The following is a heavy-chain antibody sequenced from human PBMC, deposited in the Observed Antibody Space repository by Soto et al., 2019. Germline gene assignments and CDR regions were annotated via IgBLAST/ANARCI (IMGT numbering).Heavy chain of an antibody. D-gene: IGHD3-10*01. CDR3: AREPIYYGSGSAPFDY. CDR2: IYYSGST. Sequence: SETLSLTCTVSGGSISSYYWGWIRQPPGKGLEWIGYIYYSGSTNYNPSLKSRVTISVDTSKNQFSLKLSSVTAADTAVYYCAREPIYYGSGSAPFDYWGQGTLVTVSS. CDR1: GGSISSYY. V-gene: IGHV4-59*01. J-gene: IGHJ4*02.